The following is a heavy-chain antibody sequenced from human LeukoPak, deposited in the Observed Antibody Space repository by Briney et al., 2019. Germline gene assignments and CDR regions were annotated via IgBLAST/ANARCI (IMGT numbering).Heavy chain of an antibody. CDR1: GFTFSTYG. CDR2: IRYDGSDK. Sequence: GGSLRLSCAASGFTFSTYGMHWVRQAPGRGLEWVAFIRYDGSDKYYLDSVKGRFTISRDNSKNTMYLQMNSLNAEDTAVYYCAKDEVVPGYYYTDVWGRGTTVTISS. D-gene: IGHD2-2*01. J-gene: IGHJ6*03. V-gene: IGHV3-30*02. CDR3: AKDEVVPGYYYTDV.